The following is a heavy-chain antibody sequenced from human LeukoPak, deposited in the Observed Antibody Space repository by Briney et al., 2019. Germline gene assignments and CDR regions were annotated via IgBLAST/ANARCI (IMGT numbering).Heavy chain of an antibody. CDR3: ARTRWSREVDY. CDR1: GGSFSGYY. CDR2: INHRGST. Sequence: SETLSLTCAVYGGSFSGYYWSWIRQPPGKGLEWIGEINHRGSTNYNPSLKSRVTISVDTSKNQFSLKLSSVTAADTAVYYCARTRWSREVDYWGQGTLVTVSS. J-gene: IGHJ4*02. D-gene: IGHD4-23*01. V-gene: IGHV4-34*01.